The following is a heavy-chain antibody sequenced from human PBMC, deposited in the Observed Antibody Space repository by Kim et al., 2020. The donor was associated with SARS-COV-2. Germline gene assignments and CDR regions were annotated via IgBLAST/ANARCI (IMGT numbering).Heavy chain of an antibody. J-gene: IGHJ5*02. CDR2: ISGSGGST. D-gene: IGHD6-13*01. CDR3: AKDPYSSSWYWFDH. V-gene: IGHV3-23*01. Sequence: GGSLRLSCAASGFTFSSYAMSWVRQAPGKGLEWVSAISGSGGSTYYADSVKGRFTISRDNSKNTLYLQMNSLRAEDTAIYYCAKDPYSSSWYWFDHWGQGTLVTVSS. CDR1: GFTFSSYA.